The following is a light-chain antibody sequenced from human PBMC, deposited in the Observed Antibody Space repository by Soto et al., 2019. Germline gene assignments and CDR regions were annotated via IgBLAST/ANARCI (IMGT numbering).Light chain of an antibody. CDR1: QDISNY. CDR2: DAS. CDR3: QQYDNLLLT. V-gene: IGKV1-33*01. J-gene: IGKJ4*01. Sequence: DIQMTQSPSSLSASVGDRVTITCQASQDISNYLNWYQQKPGKAPKLLIYDASNLETGVPSRFSGSGSGTDFTFTISSLQAEDIATYYCQQYDNLLLTFGGGTKVESK.